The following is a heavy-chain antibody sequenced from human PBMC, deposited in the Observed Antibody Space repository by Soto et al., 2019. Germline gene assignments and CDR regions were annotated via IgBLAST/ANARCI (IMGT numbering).Heavy chain of an antibody. J-gene: IGHJ4*02. V-gene: IGHV3-30-3*01. Sequence: PGGSLRLSCAASGFTFSSYAMHWVRQAPGKGLEWVAVISYDGSNKYYADSVKGRFTISRDNSKNTLYLQMNSLRAEDTAVYYSARGGIAADYFDYWGQGTLVTVSS. CDR2: ISYDGSNK. CDR3: ARGGIAADYFDY. CDR1: GFTFSSYA. D-gene: IGHD6-13*01.